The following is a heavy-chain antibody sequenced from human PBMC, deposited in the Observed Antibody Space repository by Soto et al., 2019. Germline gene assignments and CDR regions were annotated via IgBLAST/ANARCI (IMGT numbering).Heavy chain of an antibody. CDR3: ARYCSGGTCRTDY. CDR2: INAYNGNT. CDR1: GYTFSSYD. Sequence: QVQLVQSGAEVKKPGASVKVSCKASGYTFSSYDITWVRQAPGQGLEWMGWINAYNGNTNYAQKFQGRVTMTTDTSTNTAYMELRSLRADDTAVYYCARYCSGGTCRTDYWGQGTLVTVSS. D-gene: IGHD2-15*01. V-gene: IGHV1-18*01. J-gene: IGHJ4*02.